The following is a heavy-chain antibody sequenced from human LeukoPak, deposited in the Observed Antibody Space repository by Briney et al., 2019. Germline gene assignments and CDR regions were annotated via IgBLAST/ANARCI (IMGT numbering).Heavy chain of an antibody. J-gene: IGHJ6*04. Sequence: PGGSLRLSCVASGFTFGNHRMSWARQAPGKGLEWVSYISSSGSTIYYADSVKGRFTISRDNAKNSLYLQMNSLRAEDTAVYYCAELGITMIGGVWGKGTTVTISS. V-gene: IGHV3-48*03. D-gene: IGHD3-10*02. CDR1: GFTFGNHR. CDR3: AELGITMIGGV. CDR2: ISSSGSTI.